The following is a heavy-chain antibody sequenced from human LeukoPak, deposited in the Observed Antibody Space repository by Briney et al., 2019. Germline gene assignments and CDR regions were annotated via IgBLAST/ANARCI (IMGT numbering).Heavy chain of an antibody. J-gene: IGHJ2*01. D-gene: IGHD3-3*01. CDR3: ARDGAKFYDFWSGYPYNWYFDL. CDR2: ISTTGTTI. V-gene: IGHV3-48*02. CDR1: GLTFSAYH. Sequence: PGGSLRLSCAASGLTFSAYHINWVRQAPGKGLEWISYISTTGTTIHYADSVKGRFATSRDNAKSSLYLQMNSLRDEDTAVYYCARDGAKFYDFWSGYPYNWYFDLWGRGTLVTVSS.